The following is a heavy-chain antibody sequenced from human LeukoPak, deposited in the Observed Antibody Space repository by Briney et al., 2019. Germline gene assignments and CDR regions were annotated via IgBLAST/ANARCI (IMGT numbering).Heavy chain of an antibody. CDR3: ARDLSGHWTYDY. D-gene: IGHD1-1*01. J-gene: IGHJ4*01. V-gene: IGHV3-7*01. Sequence: GGSLRLSCAASGFTFGDTWMNWVRQVPGQGLEWVANIKQGGSEKFYVASVKGRFTISRDNSMNTLYLQLNSLRTEDTAMYYCARDLSGHWTYDYWGQGTLVTVSS. CDR2: IKQGGSEK. CDR1: GFTFGDTW.